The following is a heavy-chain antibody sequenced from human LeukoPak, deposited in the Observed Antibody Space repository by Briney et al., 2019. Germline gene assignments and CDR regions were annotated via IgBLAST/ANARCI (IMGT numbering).Heavy chain of an antibody. Sequence: ASVKVSCKASGYTFTSYGISWVRQAPGQALEWMGWIIAYNGNTNYAQKLQGRVTMTTDTSTSTAYMELRSLRSDDTAVYYCAREDYGDYVGFYWGQGTLVTVSS. CDR2: IIAYNGNT. CDR3: AREDYGDYVGFY. V-gene: IGHV1-18*04. CDR1: GYTFTSYG. D-gene: IGHD4-17*01. J-gene: IGHJ4*02.